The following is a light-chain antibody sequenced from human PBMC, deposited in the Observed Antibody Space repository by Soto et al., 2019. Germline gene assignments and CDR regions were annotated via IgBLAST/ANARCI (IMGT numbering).Light chain of an antibody. J-gene: IGKJ2*01. CDR1: QSLLHSNGKTY. V-gene: IGKV2D-29*01. CDR3: LQTLQLPYT. CDR2: EVS. Sequence: DIVMTQTPLSLSVTPGQSASISCKSSQSLLHSNGKTYLYWYLQKPGQPPHLLINEVSNRFSGVPDRFSGSGSGTDFTLRISRVEAEDVGLYYCLQTLQLPYTFGQGTKLEIK.